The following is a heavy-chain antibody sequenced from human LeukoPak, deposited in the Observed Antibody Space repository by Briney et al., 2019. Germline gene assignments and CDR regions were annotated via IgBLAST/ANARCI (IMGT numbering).Heavy chain of an antibody. Sequence: GALVKVSCKASGYTFTSYGISWVRQAPGQGLEWMGRIIPILGIANYAQKFQGRVTITAGKSTSTAYMELSSLRSEDTAVYYCARGLNMVRGENNWFDPWGQGTLVTVSS. CDR1: GYTFTSYG. V-gene: IGHV1-69*04. J-gene: IGHJ5*02. CDR2: IIPILGIA. D-gene: IGHD3-10*01. CDR3: ARGLNMVRGENNWFDP.